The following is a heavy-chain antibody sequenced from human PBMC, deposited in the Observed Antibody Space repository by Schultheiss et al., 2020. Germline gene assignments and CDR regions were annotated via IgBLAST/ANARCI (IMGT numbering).Heavy chain of an antibody. Sequence: SVKVSCKASGGTFSSYPISWVRQAPGQGLEWMGGIIPILGIANYAQKLQGRVTMTRNTSISTAYMELSSLTSDDTAVYYCARDSGSTLTTFGPPGHPWGKGTLGNVYS. CDR2: IIPILGIA. J-gene: IGHJ5*02. D-gene: IGHD4-17*01. V-gene: IGHV1-69*10. CDR1: GGTFSSYP. CDR3: ARDSGSTLTTFGPPGHP.